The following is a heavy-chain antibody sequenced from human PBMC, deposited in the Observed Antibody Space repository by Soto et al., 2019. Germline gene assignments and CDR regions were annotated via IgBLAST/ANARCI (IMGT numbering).Heavy chain of an antibody. CDR3: ARGPYYDILTGYLGWGSSWFDP. D-gene: IGHD3-9*01. CDR2: INPNSGGT. V-gene: IGHV1-2*04. CDR1: GYTFTGYY. J-gene: IGHJ5*02. Sequence: ASVKVSCKASGYTFTGYYMHWVRQAPGQGLEWMGWINPNSGGTNYAQKFQGWVTMTRDTSISTAYMELSRLRSDDTAVYYCARGPYYDILTGYLGWGSSWFDPWGQGTLVTVSS.